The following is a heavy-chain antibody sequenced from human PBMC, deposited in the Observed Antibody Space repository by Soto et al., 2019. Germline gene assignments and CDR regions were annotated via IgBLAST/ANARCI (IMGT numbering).Heavy chain of an antibody. CDR1: GGTFSSYA. CDR3: ARARRVDSSGSLDYYYYGMDV. Sequence: SVKVSCKASGGTFSSYAISWVRQAPGQGLEWMGGIIPIFGTANYAQKFQGRVTITADESTSTAYMELSSLRSEDTAVYYCARARRVDSSGSLDYYYYGMDVWGQGTTVTVS. D-gene: IGHD3-22*01. V-gene: IGHV1-69*13. CDR2: IIPIFGTA. J-gene: IGHJ6*02.